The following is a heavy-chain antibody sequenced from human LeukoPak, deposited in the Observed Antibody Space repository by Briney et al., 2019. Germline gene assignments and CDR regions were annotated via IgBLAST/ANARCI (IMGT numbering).Heavy chain of an antibody. Sequence: GGSLRLSCVASGFTFRSYNMNWVRKAPGKGLEWVSFISKTTVNIYYGDGVRGRFTISRDNAKNSIHLQMSSLRVEDTAVYYCARDQTDDAFDIWGQGTMVTVSS. CDR1: GFTFRSYN. J-gene: IGHJ3*02. V-gene: IGHV3-21*04. CDR2: ISKTTVNI. CDR3: ARDQTDDAFDI.